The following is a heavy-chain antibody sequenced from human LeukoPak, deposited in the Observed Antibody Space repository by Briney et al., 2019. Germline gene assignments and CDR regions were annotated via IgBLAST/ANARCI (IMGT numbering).Heavy chain of an antibody. CDR1: GYTLTELS. CDR2: FDPEDGET. CDR3: ATGRGYSYGHRGLDDAFDI. V-gene: IGHV1-24*01. J-gene: IGHJ3*02. Sequence: ASVKVSCTVSGYTLTELSMHWVRQAPGKGLEWMGGFDPEDGETIYAQKFQGRVTMTEDTSTDTAYMELSSLRSEDTAVYYCATGRGYSYGHRGLDDAFDIWGQGTMVTVSS. D-gene: IGHD5-18*01.